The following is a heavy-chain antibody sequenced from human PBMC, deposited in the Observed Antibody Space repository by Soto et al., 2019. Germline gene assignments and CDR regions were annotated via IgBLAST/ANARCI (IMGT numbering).Heavy chain of an antibody. Sequence: PSETLSLTCAVYGGSFIDFYWTWILQPPGKGLEWIGEINPSGSTNCNPSLKSRVTISMDTSKNQFSLKLSSVTAADTAVYYCTRGGLDYESIYFDSWGQGTLVTVSS. CDR1: GGSFIDFY. D-gene: IGHD3-22*01. CDR3: TRGGLDYESIYFDS. J-gene: IGHJ4*02. V-gene: IGHV4-34*01. CDR2: INPSGST.